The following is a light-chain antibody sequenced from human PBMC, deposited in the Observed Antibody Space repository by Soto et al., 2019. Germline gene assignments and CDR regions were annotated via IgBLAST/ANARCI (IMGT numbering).Light chain of an antibody. J-gene: IGKJ3*01. Sequence: EIVMTQSPATLSVSPVERATLSCRASQSVSSNLAWYQQKPGQAPRLLIYGASTRATGIPARFSGSGSGTDFTLTISSPQSEDFAVYYCQQYNNWPSHITFGPGTKVDIK. CDR3: QQYNNWPSHIT. CDR2: GAS. CDR1: QSVSSN. V-gene: IGKV3-15*01.